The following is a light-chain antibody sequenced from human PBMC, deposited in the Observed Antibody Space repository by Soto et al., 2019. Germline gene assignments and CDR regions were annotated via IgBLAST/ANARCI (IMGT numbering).Light chain of an antibody. CDR3: CSYAGDTTFFV. CDR1: SSNIGAGYD. Sequence: QSVLTQPPSVSGAPGQRVTISCTGSSSNIGAGYDVHWYQQLPGTAPKLLIYGNSNRPSGVPDRFSGSKSGTSASLAITGLQAEDEADYYCCSYAGDTTFFVFGTGTKVTVL. CDR2: GNS. V-gene: IGLV1-40*01. J-gene: IGLJ1*01.